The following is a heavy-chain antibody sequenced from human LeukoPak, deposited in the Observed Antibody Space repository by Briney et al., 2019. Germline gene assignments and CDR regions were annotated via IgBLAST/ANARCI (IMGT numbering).Heavy chain of an antibody. CDR1: GFTFSSYG. CDR3: ARELGYCSSTSCRHPDYYGMDV. CDR2: IWYDGSNK. J-gene: IGHJ6*02. D-gene: IGHD2-2*01. Sequence: GGSLRLSCAASGFTFSSYGMHWVRQAPGKGLEWVAVIWYDGSNKYYADSVKGRFTISRDNSKNTLYLQMNSLRAGDTAVYYCARELGYCSSTSCRHPDYYGMDVWGQGTTVTVSS. V-gene: IGHV3-33*01.